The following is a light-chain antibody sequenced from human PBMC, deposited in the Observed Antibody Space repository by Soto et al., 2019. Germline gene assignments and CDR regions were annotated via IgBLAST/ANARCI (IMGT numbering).Light chain of an antibody. CDR1: QTISSW. Sequence: DIQMTQSPSTLSGSVGDRVTITCRASQTISSWLAWYQQKPGKAPKLLIYKASTLKSGVTSRFSGSGSGTEITLTISSLQPDDFATYYCQHYNSYSEACGQGTKVELK. CDR3: QHYNSYSEA. J-gene: IGKJ1*01. V-gene: IGKV1-5*03. CDR2: KAS.